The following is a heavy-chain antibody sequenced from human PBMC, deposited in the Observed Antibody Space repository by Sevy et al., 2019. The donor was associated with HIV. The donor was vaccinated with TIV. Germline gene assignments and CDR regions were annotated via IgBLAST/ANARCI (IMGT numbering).Heavy chain of an antibody. V-gene: IGHV1-18*01. CDR3: ARDKGSGYDSHFDY. CDR1: GYTFTSYG. J-gene: IGHJ4*02. Sequence: ASVKVSCKASGYTFTSYGISWVRQAPGQGLEWMGWISAYNGNTNYAQKLQGRVTMTTDTSTSTAYMELRGLGSDETAVYYCARDKGSGYDSHFDYWGQGTLVTVSS. CDR2: ISAYNGNT. D-gene: IGHD5-12*01.